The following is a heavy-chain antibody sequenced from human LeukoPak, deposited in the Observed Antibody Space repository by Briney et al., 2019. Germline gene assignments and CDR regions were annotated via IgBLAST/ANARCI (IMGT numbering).Heavy chain of an antibody. D-gene: IGHD4-17*01. J-gene: IGHJ3*02. CDR2: IYYGGNN. Sequence: PSQTLSLTCAVSGGSIRSGVHSWSWIRQPPGKGLEWIGYIYYGGNNYYNPSLKSRLSISLDTPKNQFSLKLSSVTAADTAVYCCARGDYGDYHDAFDIWGQGTMVTVSS. CDR1: GGSIRSGVHS. V-gene: IGHV4-30-4*07. CDR3: ARGDYGDYHDAFDI.